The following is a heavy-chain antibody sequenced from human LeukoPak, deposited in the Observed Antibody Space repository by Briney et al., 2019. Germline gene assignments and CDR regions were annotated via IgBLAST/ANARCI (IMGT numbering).Heavy chain of an antibody. CDR1: GFTFSDYY. J-gene: IGHJ4*02. CDR3: AREGMWDVVPVDY. V-gene: IGHV3-11*06. Sequence: GGSLRLSCAASGFTFSDYYMSWLRQAPGKGLEWVSYISSSSSYTNYADSVKGRFTISRDNAKNSLYLQMNSLRAEDTAVYYCAREGMWDVVPVDYWGQGTLVTVSS. D-gene: IGHD2-2*01. CDR2: ISSSSSYT.